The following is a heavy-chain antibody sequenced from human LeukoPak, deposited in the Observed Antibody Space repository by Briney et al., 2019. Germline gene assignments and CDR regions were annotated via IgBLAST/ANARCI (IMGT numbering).Heavy chain of an antibody. CDR1: GASISNYF. Sequence: SETLSLTCIVSGASISNYFWSWIRQPAGKGPEWIGRIYNGGSTNYNSSLRSRITMSLDTSKNQFSLKLTSVTAADTAVYYCARFGGSGDTRGYFDNWGQGTLVTVSS. CDR2: IYNGGST. D-gene: IGHD2-15*01. CDR3: ARFGGSGDTRGYFDN. J-gene: IGHJ4*02. V-gene: IGHV4-4*07.